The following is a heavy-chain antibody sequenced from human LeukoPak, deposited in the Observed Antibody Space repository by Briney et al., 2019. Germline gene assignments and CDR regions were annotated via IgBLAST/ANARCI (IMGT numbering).Heavy chain of an antibody. CDR1: GHSFTSYW. J-gene: IGHJ4*02. V-gene: IGHV5-51*01. Sequence: GESLKISCKGSGHSFTSYWIGWVRQMPGKGLEWMGIIYPGDSDTTYSPSFQGQVTISADKSISTAYLQWSSLKASDTAMYYCARRRGYSYGPVDYWGQGTLVTVSS. CDR2: IYPGDSDT. D-gene: IGHD5-18*01. CDR3: ARRRGYSYGPVDY.